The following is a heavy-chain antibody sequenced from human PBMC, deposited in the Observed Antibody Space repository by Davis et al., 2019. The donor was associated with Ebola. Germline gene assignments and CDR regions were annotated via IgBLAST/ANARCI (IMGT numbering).Heavy chain of an antibody. CDR1: GYSFTSYW. CDR3: TRPLYDEGMDV. J-gene: IGHJ6*02. CDR2: IFPAASPDT. V-gene: IGHV5-51*01. Sequence: GESLKISCQASGYSFTSYWIAWVRQMPGKGLEWMGIIFPAASPDTRYSPSFQGQVTISADKSTSTAYLQWSSLKASDTATYYCTRPLYDEGMDVWGQGTTVTFSS. D-gene: IGHD3-16*01.